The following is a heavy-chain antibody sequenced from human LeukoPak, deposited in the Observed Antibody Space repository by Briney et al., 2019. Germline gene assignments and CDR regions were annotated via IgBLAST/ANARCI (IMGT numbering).Heavy chain of an antibody. D-gene: IGHD2-2*01. CDR3: ARGVVPAAITPVYYYYYMDV. CDR1: GYSFTSYW. CDR2: IYPGDSDT. Sequence: PGESLKISCKGSGYSFTSYWIGWVRQMPGKGLEWMGIIYPGDSDTRYSPSFQGQVTISADKSISTAYLQWSSLKASDTAMYYCARGVVPAAITPVYYYYYMDVWGKGTTVTVSS. V-gene: IGHV5-51*01. J-gene: IGHJ6*03.